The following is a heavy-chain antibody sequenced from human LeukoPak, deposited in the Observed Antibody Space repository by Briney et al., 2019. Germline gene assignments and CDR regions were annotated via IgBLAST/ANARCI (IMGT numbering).Heavy chain of an antibody. CDR2: IRSDSATI. CDR3: ARDLGGLIVPIGILGDAYDV. D-gene: IGHD1-26*01. CDR1: GFTSSSYS. V-gene: IGHV3-48*01. J-gene: IGHJ3*01. Sequence: GGSLRLSCVGSGFTSSSYSMNWVRQAPGKGLEWLSYIRSDSATIYYADSAKGRFTISRDNAKNSLYLQMNNLSAEDTAVYYCARDLGGLIVPIGILGDAYDVWGQGTVVTVSS.